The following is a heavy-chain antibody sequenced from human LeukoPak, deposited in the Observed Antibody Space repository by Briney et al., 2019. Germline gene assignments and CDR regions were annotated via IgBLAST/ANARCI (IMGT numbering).Heavy chain of an antibody. J-gene: IGHJ4*02. V-gene: IGHV4-4*09. CDR1: GDSVSGYY. CDR2: FYTSANT. CDR3: ARSHCSSTSCYGYAGFDY. D-gene: IGHD2-2*01. Sequence: PSETLSLTCTVSGDSVSGYYGSWIRQPPGKGLEWIGYFYTSANTNYNPSLKSRVTMSVDTSKNQFSLKLSSVTAADTAVYYCARSHCSSTSCYGYAGFDYWGQGTLVTVSS.